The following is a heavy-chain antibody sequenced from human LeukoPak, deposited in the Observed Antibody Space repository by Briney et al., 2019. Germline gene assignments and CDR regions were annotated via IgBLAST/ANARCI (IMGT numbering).Heavy chain of an antibody. CDR1: GFTFRNYS. CDR2: ITNGSGIR. J-gene: IGHJ4*02. V-gene: IGHV3-48*01. D-gene: IGHD6-6*01. CDR3: ARTLIEYSVSSCYFDY. Sequence: GGSLRLSCAASGFTFRNYSMHWVRQAPGKGLEWISYITNGSGIRHYAGSVEGRFTVSRDNAKNSLYLQMNSLRAEDTAIYYCARTLIEYSVSSCYFDYWGQGTLVTVSS.